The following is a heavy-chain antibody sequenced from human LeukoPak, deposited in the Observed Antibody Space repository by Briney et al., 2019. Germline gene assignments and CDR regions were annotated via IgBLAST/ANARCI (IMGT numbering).Heavy chain of an antibody. CDR1: GGSISSGGYY. Sequence: SETLSLTCTVSGGSISSGGYYWSWIRQHPGKGLEWIGYIYYSGSTYYNPSLKSRVTISVDTSKNQFSLKLSSVTAADTAVYYCARQNRYYFDYWGQGTLVTVSS. CDR2: IYYSGST. V-gene: IGHV4-31*03. D-gene: IGHD2/OR15-2a*01. CDR3: ARQNRYYFDY. J-gene: IGHJ4*02.